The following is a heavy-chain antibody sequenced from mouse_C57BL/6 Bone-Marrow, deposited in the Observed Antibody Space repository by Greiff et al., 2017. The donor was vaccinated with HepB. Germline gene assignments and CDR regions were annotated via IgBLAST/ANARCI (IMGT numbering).Heavy chain of an antibody. V-gene: IGHV1-18*01. D-gene: IGHD1-1*01. CDR3: ARWNMDYYGSGYAMDY. CDR1: GFTFTDYN. J-gene: IGHJ4*01. Sequence: EVQLQESGPELVKPGASVKIPCKASGFTFTDYNMDWVKQSHGKSLEWIGDINPNNSGNIYNQKFKGKATLTVDKSSSTAYMELGSLTSEDTAVYYCARWNMDYYGSGYAMDYWCQGTSVTVTS. CDR2: INPNNSGN.